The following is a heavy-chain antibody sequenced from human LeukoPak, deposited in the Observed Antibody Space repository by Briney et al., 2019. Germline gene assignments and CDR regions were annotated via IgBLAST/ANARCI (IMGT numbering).Heavy chain of an antibody. D-gene: IGHD5-12*01. Sequence: GASVKVSCKASGDTFSSYAISWVRQAPGQGLEWMGGIIPIFGTANYAQKFQGRVTITADESTSTAYMELSSLRSEDTAVYYCARGVSPAIVATIQAVGFDYWGQGTLVTVSS. V-gene: IGHV1-69*01. CDR3: ARGVSPAIVATIQAVGFDY. CDR2: IIPIFGTA. J-gene: IGHJ4*02. CDR1: GDTFSSYA.